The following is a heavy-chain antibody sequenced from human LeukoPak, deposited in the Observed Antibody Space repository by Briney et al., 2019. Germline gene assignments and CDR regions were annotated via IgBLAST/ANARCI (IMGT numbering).Heavy chain of an antibody. J-gene: IGHJ4*02. V-gene: IGHV4-61*02. CDR2: IHTSRST. CDR3: ARDSPGSYFDY. CDR1: GGSITSGTYY. Sequence: SETLSLTCAVSGGSITSGTYYWTWIRQPAGKGLEWIGRIHTSRSTNYNPSLDSRVTISLDTSKNQFSLRLSSVTAADTAVYYCARDSPGSYFDYWGQGTLVTVSS.